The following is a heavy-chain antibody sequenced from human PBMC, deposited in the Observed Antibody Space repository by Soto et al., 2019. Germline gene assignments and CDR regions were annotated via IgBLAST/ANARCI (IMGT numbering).Heavy chain of an antibody. J-gene: IGHJ4*02. CDR1: GFTFSSNA. CDR3: AKTTPAYYDILTGYHRDGSFDY. D-gene: IGHD3-9*01. Sequence: GGSLRLSCAASGFTFSSNAMSWVRQAPGKGLEWVSAISGSGGSTYYADSVKGRFTISRDNSKNTLYLQMNSLRAEDTAVYYCAKTTPAYYDILTGYHRDGSFDYWGQGTLVTVSS. CDR2: ISGSGGST. V-gene: IGHV3-23*01.